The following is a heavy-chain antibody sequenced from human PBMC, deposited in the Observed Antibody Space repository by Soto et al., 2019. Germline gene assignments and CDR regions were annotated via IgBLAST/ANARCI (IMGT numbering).Heavy chain of an antibody. D-gene: IGHD1-1*01. CDR1: CGSFRGYD. CDR2: INHSGST. V-gene: IGHV4-34*01. Sequence: LETMSHTWAVDCGSFRGYDWRWIRKPTGKGLEWIGEINHSGSTNYNPSLKSRVTISVDTSKNQFSLKLSSVTAADTAVYYCARGPLKRLPNNYYYYYMDVWGKGTTVTVSS. J-gene: IGHJ6*03. CDR3: ARGPLKRLPNNYYYYYMDV.